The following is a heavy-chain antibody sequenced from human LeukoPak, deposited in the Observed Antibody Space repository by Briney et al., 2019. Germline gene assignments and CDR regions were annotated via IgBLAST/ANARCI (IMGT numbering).Heavy chain of an antibody. CDR3: ARGTVPHDY. CDR1: GGSISSSSYY. V-gene: IGHV4-39*07. D-gene: IGHD4-17*01. CDR2: IYYSGST. Sequence: SETLSLTCTVSGGSISSSSYYWGWIRQPPGKGLEWIGSIYYSGSTYYNPSLKSRVTISVDTSKNQFSLKLSSVTAADTAVYYCARGTVPHDYWGQGTLVTVSS. J-gene: IGHJ4*02.